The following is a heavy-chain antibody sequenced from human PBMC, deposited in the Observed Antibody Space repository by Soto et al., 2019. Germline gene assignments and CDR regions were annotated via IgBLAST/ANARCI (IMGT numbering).Heavy chain of an antibody. CDR1: GFTFSSYA. D-gene: IGHD1-26*01. Sequence: EVQLLESGGGLGQPGGSLRLSCAASGFTFSSYAMTWVRQAPGRGLEWVSAISGSGSLTYYADSVKGRFTISRDNSKNTLYLQMTSLRADDTAVYYCARDMSGGTYNYYYGMDVWGQGTTVTVSS. V-gene: IGHV3-23*01. CDR3: ARDMSGGTYNYYYGMDV. J-gene: IGHJ6*02. CDR2: ISGSGSLT.